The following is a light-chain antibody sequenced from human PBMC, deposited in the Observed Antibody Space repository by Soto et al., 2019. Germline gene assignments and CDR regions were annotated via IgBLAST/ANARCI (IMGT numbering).Light chain of an antibody. CDR1: TSNIGNNF. J-gene: IGLJ2*01. Sequence: QSVLTQPPSASGTPGQRVTISCSGSTSNIGNNFVNWYQQLPGTAPKLLIYSNNQRPSGVPDRFSGSKSGTSASLAIRGLQSEDEADYYCAAWDDSLNGVLFGGGTKLTVL. CDR3: AAWDDSLNGVL. CDR2: SNN. V-gene: IGLV1-44*01.